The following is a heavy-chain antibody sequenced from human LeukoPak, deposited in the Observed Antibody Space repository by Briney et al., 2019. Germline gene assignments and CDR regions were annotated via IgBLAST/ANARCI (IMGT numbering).Heavy chain of an antibody. J-gene: IGHJ4*02. CDR2: MNPNSGNT. V-gene: IGHV1-8*01. Sequence: ASVKVSCKASGYTFTSYDINWVRQATGQGLEWMGWMNPNSGNTGYAQKFQGRVTMTRNTSISTAYMELSSLRSEDTAVYYCARARQWLAYFDYWGQGTLVTVSS. CDR3: ARARQWLAYFDY. D-gene: IGHD6-19*01. CDR1: GYTFTSYD.